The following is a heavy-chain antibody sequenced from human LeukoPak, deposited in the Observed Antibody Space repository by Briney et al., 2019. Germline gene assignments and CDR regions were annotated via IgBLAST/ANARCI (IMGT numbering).Heavy chain of an antibody. Sequence: PSETLSLTCTVSGYSISSGYYWGWVRQPPGKGLEWIGTIYPSGDTYYNPSLKSRVSISLDTSKNQFSLKLSSVTAADTAVYYCARCSAGRVSPFDPWGQGTLVTVSS. CDR3: ARCSAGRVSPFDP. J-gene: IGHJ5*02. CDR1: GYSISSGYY. CDR2: IYPSGDT. V-gene: IGHV4-38-2*02. D-gene: IGHD2-15*01.